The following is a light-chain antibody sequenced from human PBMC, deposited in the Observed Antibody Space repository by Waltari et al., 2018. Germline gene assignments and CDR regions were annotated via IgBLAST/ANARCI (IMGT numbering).Light chain of an antibody. Sequence: EIVLTQSPGTLSLSPGERASLSCRTSQSVSRNYLAWYQQRPGQAPRLLIYGASSRAIGIPDRFSGSGSGTDFTLTISRLEPEDFVVYYCQQYGTSPRTFGQGTKVEIK. J-gene: IGKJ1*01. CDR3: QQYGTSPRT. CDR2: GAS. CDR1: QSVSRNY. V-gene: IGKV3-20*01.